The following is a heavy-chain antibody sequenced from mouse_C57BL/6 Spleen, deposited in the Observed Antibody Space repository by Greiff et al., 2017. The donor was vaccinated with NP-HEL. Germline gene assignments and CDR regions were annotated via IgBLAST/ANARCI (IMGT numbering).Heavy chain of an antibody. CDR1: GYTFTDYY. V-gene: IGHV1-19*01. Sequence: EVQLQESGPVLVKPGASVKMSCKASGYTFTDYYMNWVKQSHGKSLEWIGVINPYNGGTSYNQKFKGKGTLTVDKSSSTAYMELNSLTSEDSAVYYCARRGYDYIYAMDYWGQGTSVTVSS. CDR2: INPYNGGT. D-gene: IGHD2-4*01. CDR3: ARRGYDYIYAMDY. J-gene: IGHJ4*01.